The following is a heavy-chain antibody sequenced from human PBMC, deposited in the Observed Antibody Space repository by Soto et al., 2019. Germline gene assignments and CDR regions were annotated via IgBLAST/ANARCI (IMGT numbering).Heavy chain of an antibody. CDR2: IIPIFGTA. CDR1: GGTFSNYA. D-gene: IGHD2-15*01. J-gene: IGHJ5*02. CDR3: ARECSGGSCYSSNWFDP. Sequence: QVQLVQSGAEVKKPGSSVKVSCKASGGTFSNYAISWVRQAPGQGLEWMGGIIPIFGTANYAQKFQGRVTITADESTSTAYMELSSLRSEDTAVYYCARECSGGSCYSSNWFDPWGQGTLVTVSS. V-gene: IGHV1-69*12.